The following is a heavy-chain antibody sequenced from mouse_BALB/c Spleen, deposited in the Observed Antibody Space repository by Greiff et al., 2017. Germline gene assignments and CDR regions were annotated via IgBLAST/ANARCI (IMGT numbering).Heavy chain of an antibody. CDR1: GYTFTSYW. CDR2: INPSTGYT. V-gene: IGHV1-7*01. CDR3: ARSRTYYRYDDAMDY. Sequence: QVQLQQSGAELAKPGASVKMSCKASGYTFTSYWMHWVKQRPGQGLEWIGYINPSTGYTEYNQKFKDKATLTADKSSSTAYMQLSSLTSEDSAVYYCARSRTYYRYDDAMDYWGQGTSVTVSS. J-gene: IGHJ4*01. D-gene: IGHD2-14*01.